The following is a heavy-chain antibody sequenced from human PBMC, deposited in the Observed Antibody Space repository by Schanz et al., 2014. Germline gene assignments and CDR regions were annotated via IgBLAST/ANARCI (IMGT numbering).Heavy chain of an antibody. Sequence: EVHLVESGGGLVQPGGSLRLSCAASGITFGDYAMTWVRQAPGRGLEWVSSISTSGTYMYIADSLKGRLTISRDDAKKSMYLQMNNLRAEDTAVYYCVRVSFADPRLYRGMDRDIDYWGQGTLVTVSS. D-gene: IGHD5-18*01. CDR2: ISTSGTYM. V-gene: IGHV3-21*01. J-gene: IGHJ4*02. CDR3: VRVSFADPRLYRGMDRDIDY. CDR1: GITFGDYA.